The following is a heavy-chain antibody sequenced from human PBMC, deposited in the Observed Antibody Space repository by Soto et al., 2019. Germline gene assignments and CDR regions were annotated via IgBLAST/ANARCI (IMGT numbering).Heavy chain of an antibody. CDR2: IGISGDT. V-gene: IGHV3-13*04. J-gene: IGHJ4*02. Sequence: GGSLRLSCEASGFTFSKFDMHWVRQPTGKGLEWVSTIGISGDTYYAVSVKGRFTISRDNAKNSLSLQMNSLRAGDTALYFCARGQEVGAHFFDAWGQGTQVTVSS. D-gene: IGHD2-15*01. CDR3: ARGQEVGAHFFDA. CDR1: GFTFSKFD.